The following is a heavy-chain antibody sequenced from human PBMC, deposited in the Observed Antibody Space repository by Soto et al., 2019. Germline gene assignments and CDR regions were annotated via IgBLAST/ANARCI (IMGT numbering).Heavy chain of an antibody. CDR2: TYYTGTT. J-gene: IGHJ6*02. V-gene: IGHV4-30-4*01. CDR1: GGYITIDDYY. CDR3: ARGYYYYGMDV. Sequence: PSETLSLTCTASGGYITIDDYYWSWIRQAPGKGLEWIGFTYYTGTTYGNPSLKSRVTMSVDPSRTHFSLRLSSVTAADTAVYYCARGYYYYGMDVWGQGTTVTVSS.